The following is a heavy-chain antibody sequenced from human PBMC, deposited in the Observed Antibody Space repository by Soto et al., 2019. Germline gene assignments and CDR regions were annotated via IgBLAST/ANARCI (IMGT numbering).Heavy chain of an antibody. V-gene: IGHV3-23*01. J-gene: IGHJ4*02. D-gene: IGHD2-15*01. CDR2: VSSGGGT. CDR1: GFTFSTYA. CDR3: AKRRGAGGHFDY. Sequence: EVELLESGGGLVQPEGSLRLSCAASGFTFSTYAMGWVLQAPGKGLAWVSVVSSGGGTHYADSVKGRFTVSRDNSKNTLSLQMNSLRADDTAVYYCAKRRGAGGHFDYWGQGALVTVSS.